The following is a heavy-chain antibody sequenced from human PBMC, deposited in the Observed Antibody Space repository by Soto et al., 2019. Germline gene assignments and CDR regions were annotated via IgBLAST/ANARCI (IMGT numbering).Heavy chain of an antibody. CDR3: ARARLGGWYLDH. J-gene: IGHJ2*01. CDR2: IYHSGST. CDR1: VVSISSGGYS. D-gene: IGHD5-12*01. Sequence: SETLSLTCAFSVVSISSGGYSCSWIRQPPGKGLEWIGYIYHSGSTYYNPSLKSRVTISVDRSKNQFSLKLSSVTAADTAVYYCARARLGGWYLDHWGRGTLAPVSS. V-gene: IGHV4-30-2*01.